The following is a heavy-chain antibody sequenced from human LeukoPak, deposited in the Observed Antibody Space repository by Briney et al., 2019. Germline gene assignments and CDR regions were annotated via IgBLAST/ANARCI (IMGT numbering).Heavy chain of an antibody. D-gene: IGHD2-2*01. V-gene: IGHV3-30-3*01. J-gene: IGHJ5*02. CDR2: ISYDGSNK. Sequence: GGSLRLSCVASGFTFSSYAMHWVRQAPGKGLEWVAVISYDGSNKYYADSVKGRFTISRDNSKNTLYLQMNSLRAEDTAVYYCARELAGGCFPSSTSCGNWFDPWGQGTLVTVSS. CDR3: ARELAGGCFPSSTSCGNWFDP. CDR1: GFTFSSYA.